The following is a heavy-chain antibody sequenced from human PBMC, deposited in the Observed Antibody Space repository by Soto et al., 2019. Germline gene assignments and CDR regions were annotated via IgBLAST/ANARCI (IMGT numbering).Heavy chain of an antibody. CDR1: GFTFNIYC. J-gene: IGHJ4*02. CDR3: AKDQASGQGSFDS. V-gene: IGHV3-30*18. CDR2: ISYDGSNQ. Sequence: ESGGGVVPPGGFLRLSCSAPGFTFNIYCMHWVRQAPDKGVEWVALISYDGSNQYYADSVKGRFTISRDNSKNTLFLQMNSLRADDTAVYYCAKDQASGQGSFDSWGQGTLVTVSS.